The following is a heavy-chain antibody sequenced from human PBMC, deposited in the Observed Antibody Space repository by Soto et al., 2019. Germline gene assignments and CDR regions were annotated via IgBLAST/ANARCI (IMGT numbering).Heavy chain of an antibody. Sequence: GGSLRLSCAASGFTFSSYAMSWVRQAPGKGLEWVSAISGSGGSTYYADSVKGRFTISRDNSKNTLYLQMNSLRAEDTAVYYCAKNRPIGYSGSQLPYGMDVWGQGTRVTVSS. V-gene: IGHV3-23*01. D-gene: IGHD6-6*01. J-gene: IGHJ6*02. CDR2: ISGSGGST. CDR1: GFTFSSYA. CDR3: AKNRPIGYSGSQLPYGMDV.